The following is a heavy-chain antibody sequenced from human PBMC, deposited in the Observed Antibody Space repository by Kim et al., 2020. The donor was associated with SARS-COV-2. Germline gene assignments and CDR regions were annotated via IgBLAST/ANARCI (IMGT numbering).Heavy chain of an antibody. J-gene: IGHJ4*02. CDR2: MDTDNSDK. D-gene: IGHD2-8*01. V-gene: IGHV3-21*01. Sequence: GGSLRLSCATSGFTFSAYSMNWIRQAPGKGLEWVASMDTDNSDKKYADSVKGRFIISRDDARNSVYLQVNSLRVEDTAMYYCVRDAYCHNGACFDYWGQGTLVTVSS. CDR1: GFTFSAYS. CDR3: VRDAYCHNGACFDY.